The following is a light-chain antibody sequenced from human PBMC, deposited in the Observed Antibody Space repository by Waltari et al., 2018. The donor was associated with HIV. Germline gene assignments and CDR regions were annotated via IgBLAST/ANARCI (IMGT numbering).Light chain of an antibody. V-gene: IGKV1-27*01. Sequence: DIQMTQSPSYLSASVGDRVTITCRASQGISNYLAWYQQRPGKVPKLLIYAASTLQSGVPSRFSGSGSGTDFTLTISSLQPEDVATYYCQKYNSPVTFGGGTKVEIK. J-gene: IGKJ4*01. CDR2: AAS. CDR1: QGISNY. CDR3: QKYNSPVT.